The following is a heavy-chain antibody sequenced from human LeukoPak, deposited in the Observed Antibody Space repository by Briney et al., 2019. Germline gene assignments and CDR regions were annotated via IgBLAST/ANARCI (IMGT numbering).Heavy chain of an antibody. D-gene: IGHD2-15*01. J-gene: IGHJ4*02. CDR3: ARDTMDIVVVVAALGY. CDR1: GYTFTSYY. Sequence: ASVKVSCKASGYTFTSYYMHWVRQAPGQGLEWMGIINPSGGSTSYAQKFQGRVTMTRDTSTSTVHMELSSLRSEDTAVYYCARDTMDIVVVVAALGYWGQGTLVTVSS. CDR2: INPSGGST. V-gene: IGHV1-46*03.